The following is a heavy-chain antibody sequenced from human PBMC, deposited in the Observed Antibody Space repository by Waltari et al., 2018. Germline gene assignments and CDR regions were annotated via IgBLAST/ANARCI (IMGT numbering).Heavy chain of an antibody. D-gene: IGHD5-12*01. CDR1: GLTFISYA. V-gene: IGHV3-30*02. Sequence: QVQLVESGGGVVQPGGCLRLSCSASGLTFISYAMHWVRQAPGKGLEWVALIRYDGSNKYYADSVKGRFTISRDNSKNTLYLQMNSLRAEDTAVYYCAQEWGYDEFDYWGQGPLVTVSS. CDR3: AQEWGYDEFDY. J-gene: IGHJ4*02. CDR2: IRYDGSNK.